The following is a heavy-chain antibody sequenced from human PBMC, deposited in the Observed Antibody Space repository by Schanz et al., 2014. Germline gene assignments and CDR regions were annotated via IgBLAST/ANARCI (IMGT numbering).Heavy chain of an antibody. CDR2: IGTAGDT. D-gene: IGHD3-22*01. CDR3: AKDGRLPYYGTGSDFDY. CDR1: GFTFSSYD. J-gene: IGHJ4*02. V-gene: IGHV3-13*04. Sequence: DVQLVDSGGGLVQPGGSLRLSCAASGFTFSSYDMHWVRQVTGKGLEWVSGIGTAGDTYYPDSVKGRFTISRDNLKNTVYLQMNSLRAGDTAVYYCAKDGRLPYYGTGSDFDYWGQGTLVAVSS.